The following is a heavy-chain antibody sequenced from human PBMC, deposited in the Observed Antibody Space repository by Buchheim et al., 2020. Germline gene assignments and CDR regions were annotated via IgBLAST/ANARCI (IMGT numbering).Heavy chain of an antibody. D-gene: IGHD5-12*01. CDR3: ARGGLWLRPVTFDY. Sequence: QEQLVESGGGVVQPGRSLRLSCAASGFTFNSHGMHWVRQAPGKGLEWVTVISYDGSIKFYSDSVKGRFTISRDNSKNTLYLQMNSLKPEDTAIYYCARGGLWLRPVTFDYWGQGAL. CDR1: GFTFNSHG. V-gene: IGHV3-30*03. J-gene: IGHJ4*02. CDR2: ISYDGSIK.